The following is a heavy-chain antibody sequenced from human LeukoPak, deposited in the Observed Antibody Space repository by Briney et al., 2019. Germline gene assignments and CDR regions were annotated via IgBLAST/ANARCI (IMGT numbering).Heavy chain of an antibody. J-gene: IGHJ4*02. Sequence: SETLSLTCTVSGGSISTHYWSWFRQPPGKGLEWIGYIYYTGSTNYNPSLKSRVTMAIDTSKNQFSLELTFVSAADTAVYYCARAQYASGSFFDYWGQGTLATVSS. CDR1: GGSISTHY. CDR3: ARAQYASGSFFDY. CDR2: IYYTGST. V-gene: IGHV4-59*11. D-gene: IGHD3-10*01.